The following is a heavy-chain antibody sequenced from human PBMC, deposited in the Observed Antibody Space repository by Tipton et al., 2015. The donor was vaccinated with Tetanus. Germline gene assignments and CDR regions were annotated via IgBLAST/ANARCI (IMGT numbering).Heavy chain of an antibody. Sequence: TLSLTCSVSGGSISGSNYFWNWIRQQPGKGPEWIGYIYYSGSTHYNPSLKGRVTMSVDTSKNQFSLTMSSVTAADTAGYYCARDQGGGRVVRLNWFDPWGQGILVTVSS. CDR1: GGSISGSNYF. CDR3: ARDQGGGRVVRLNWFDP. CDR2: IYYSGST. D-gene: IGHD6-6*01. J-gene: IGHJ5*02. V-gene: IGHV4-31*03.